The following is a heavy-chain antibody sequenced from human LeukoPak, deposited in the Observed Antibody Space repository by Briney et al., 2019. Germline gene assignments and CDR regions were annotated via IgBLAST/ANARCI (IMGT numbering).Heavy chain of an antibody. CDR1: GFTFSGYW. V-gene: IGHV3-74*01. CDR3: AKDMDYGGNSYYFDY. D-gene: IGHD4-23*01. CDR2: INGDGSTT. Sequence: GGSLRLSCEASGFTFSGYWMYWVRQAPGKGLMWVSSINGDGSTTRYADSVKGRFTVSRDNTKNTLYLQMNSLRAEDTALYYCAKDMDYGGNSYYFDYWGQGTLVTVSS. J-gene: IGHJ4*02.